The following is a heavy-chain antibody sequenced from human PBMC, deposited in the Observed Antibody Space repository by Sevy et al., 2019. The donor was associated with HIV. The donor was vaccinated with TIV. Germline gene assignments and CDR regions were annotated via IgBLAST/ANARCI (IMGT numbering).Heavy chain of an antibody. Sequence: ASVKVSCKASGGTFSNYGFHWVRQAPGQGLEWMGGIIPIFGTPNYAQQFQGRVTITADGSTSTAYMELSSLTSDYTAVYYCATSGTTGTTSDFDFWGPGTLVTVSS. J-gene: IGHJ4*02. V-gene: IGHV1-69*13. CDR2: IIPIFGTP. CDR3: ATSGTTGTTSDFDF. D-gene: IGHD1-1*01. CDR1: GGTFSNYG.